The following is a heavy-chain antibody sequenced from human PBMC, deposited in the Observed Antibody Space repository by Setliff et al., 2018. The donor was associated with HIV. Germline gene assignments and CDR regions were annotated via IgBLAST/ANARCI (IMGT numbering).Heavy chain of an antibody. V-gene: IGHV2-5*02. CDR3: AHGRIAAADPGYFDL. CDR2: IYLDDDK. J-gene: IGHJ2*01. Sequence: GPTLVNPTQTLTLTCTFSGFSLSTSGVGVGWIRQPPGKALEWLALIYLDDDKFYNPSLESRLTITKDTSKNRVVLTMTNLDPVDTATYFCAHGRIAAADPGYFDLWGRGTLVTVSS. CDR1: GFSLSTSGVG. D-gene: IGHD6-13*01.